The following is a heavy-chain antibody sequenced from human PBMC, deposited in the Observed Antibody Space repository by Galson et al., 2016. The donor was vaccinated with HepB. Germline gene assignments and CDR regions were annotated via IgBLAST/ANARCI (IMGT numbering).Heavy chain of an antibody. CDR2: IYYGGTT. CDR3: ARKEQYPPHHFDS. Sequence: ETLSLTCTVSGASISNSNYYWAWIRQPPGGGLEWIASIYYGGTTYYNPSLKSRVSISADTSKDQFSLRLNSVTAADTAVYYCARKEQYPPHHFDSWGRGLLLTVSS. D-gene: IGHD2-2*01. V-gene: IGHV4-39*07. CDR1: GASISNSNYY. J-gene: IGHJ4*02.